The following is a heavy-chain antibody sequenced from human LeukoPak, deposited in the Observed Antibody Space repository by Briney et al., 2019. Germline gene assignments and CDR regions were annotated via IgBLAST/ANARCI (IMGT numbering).Heavy chain of an antibody. V-gene: IGHV3-30*02. J-gene: IGHJ4*02. CDR3: AKDFPDNWNDVGY. CDR1: GFTFSSYG. D-gene: IGHD1-20*01. Sequence: GGSLRLSCAASGFTFSSYGMHWVRQAPGKGLEWVAFIRYDGSNKYYAGSVKGRFTISRDNSKNTLYLQMNSLRAEDTAVYYCAKDFPDNWNDVGYWGQGTLVTVSS. CDR2: IRYDGSNK.